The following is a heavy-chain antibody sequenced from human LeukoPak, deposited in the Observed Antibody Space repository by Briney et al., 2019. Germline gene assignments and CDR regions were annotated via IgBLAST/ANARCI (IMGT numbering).Heavy chain of an antibody. Sequence: SETLSLTCTVSGVSISSSSYYWGWIRQPPGKGLEWIGSIYYSGSTYYNPPLKSRVTISVDTSKNQFSLKLSSVTAADTAVYYCAIIPSLYDSSYYSWGAFDIWGQGTMVTVSS. V-gene: IGHV4-39*01. CDR1: GVSISSSSYY. CDR2: IYYSGST. CDR3: AIIPSLYDSSYYSWGAFDI. J-gene: IGHJ3*02. D-gene: IGHD3-22*01.